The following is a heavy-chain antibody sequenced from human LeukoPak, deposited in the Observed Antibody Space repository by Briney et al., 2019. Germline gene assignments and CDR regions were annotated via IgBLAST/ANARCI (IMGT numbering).Heavy chain of an antibody. CDR1: GGSIRSY. CDR3: ARDGRDQFFDWLSGWFDP. J-gene: IGHJ5*02. Sequence: PSETLSLTCTVSGGSIRSYWSWIRQPAGKGLEWIGRIYTSGSTNYNPSLKSRVTMSVDTSKNQFSLKLSSVTAADTAVYYCARDGRDQFFDWLSGWFDPWGQGTLVTVSS. V-gene: IGHV4-4*07. CDR2: IYTSGST. D-gene: IGHD3/OR15-3a*01.